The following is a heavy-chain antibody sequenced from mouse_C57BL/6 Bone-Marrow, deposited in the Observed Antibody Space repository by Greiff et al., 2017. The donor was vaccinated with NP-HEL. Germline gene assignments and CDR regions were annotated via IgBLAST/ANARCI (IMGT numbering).Heavy chain of an antibody. CDR3: TTRYSGYVFAY. CDR1: GFNIKDDY. J-gene: IGHJ3*01. Sequence: EVQLQQSGAELVRPWASVKLSCTASGFNIKDDYMHWVKQRPEQGLEWIGWIDPENGDTEYASKFQGKATITADTSSNTAYLQLSSLTSEDTAVYYCTTRYSGYVFAYWGQGTLVTVSA. V-gene: IGHV14-4*01. D-gene: IGHD3-2*02. CDR2: IDPENGDT.